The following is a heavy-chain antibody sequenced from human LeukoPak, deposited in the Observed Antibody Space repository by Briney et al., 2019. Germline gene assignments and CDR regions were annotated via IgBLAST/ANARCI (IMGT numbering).Heavy chain of an antibody. Sequence: ASVKVSCKASGGTFSSYAISWVRQAPGQGLEWMGRIIPILGIANYAQKFQGRVTITADKSTSTAYMELSSLRSEDTAVYYCARDRDVPAIGMDVWGQGTTVTVSS. CDR3: ARDRDVPAIGMDV. CDR2: IIPILGIA. V-gene: IGHV1-69*04. CDR1: GGTFSSYA. J-gene: IGHJ6*02.